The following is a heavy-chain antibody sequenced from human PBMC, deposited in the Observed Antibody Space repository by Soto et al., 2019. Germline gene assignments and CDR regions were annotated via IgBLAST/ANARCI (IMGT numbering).Heavy chain of an antibody. CDR1: GGTFSSYA. V-gene: IGHV1-69*13. Sequence: SVKVSCKASGGTFSSYAISWVRQAPGQGLEWMGGIIPIFGTANYAQKFQGRVTITADESTSTAYMELSSLRSEDTAVYYCARVYPPPEQWPAPNAFDIWGQGTMVTVSS. D-gene: IGHD6-19*01. CDR2: IIPIFGTA. J-gene: IGHJ3*02. CDR3: ARVYPPPEQWPAPNAFDI.